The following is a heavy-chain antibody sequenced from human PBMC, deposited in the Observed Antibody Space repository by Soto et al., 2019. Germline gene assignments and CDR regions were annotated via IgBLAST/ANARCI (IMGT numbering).Heavy chain of an antibody. V-gene: IGHV4-30-4*01. J-gene: IGHJ6*02. CDR3: ARRRRGLSPPSASYGLGKYGMDV. Sequence: SETLSLTCTVSGGSISSGDYYWSWIRQPPGKGLEWIGYIYYSGSTYYNPSLKSRVTISVDTSKNQFYLKLSSVTAADTAVYYCARRRRGLSPPSASYGLGKYGMDVWGQGTTVTVSS. CDR2: IYYSGST. CDR1: GGSISSGDYY. D-gene: IGHD3-10*01.